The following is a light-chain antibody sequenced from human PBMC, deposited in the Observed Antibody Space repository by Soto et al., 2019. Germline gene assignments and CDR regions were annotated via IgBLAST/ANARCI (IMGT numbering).Light chain of an antibody. V-gene: IGKV1-5*03. CDR2: KAS. Sequence: DIQMTQSPSTLSASVGDRVTITCRASQSISTWLAWYQQEPGKAPKLLIYKASSLEGGVPSRFSGSGSGTEFTLTISSLQPDDFATYYCQQYLNRWTFGQGTKVEIK. CDR1: QSISTW. J-gene: IGKJ1*01. CDR3: QQYLNRWT.